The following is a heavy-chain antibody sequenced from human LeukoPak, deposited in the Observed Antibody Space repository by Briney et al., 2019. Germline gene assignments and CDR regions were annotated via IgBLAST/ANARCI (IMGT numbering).Heavy chain of an antibody. V-gene: IGHV4-39*01. Sequence: AETLSLTCTASVGSITTTSYYWSSIRQPPGEGLEYIGSILYSGTTYYSPSLTSRVTISLGTSHTLSSLRLSSLTAADTAVYYCARHSDCGGRDCFFDSWGQGTLVTVSS. CDR2: ILYSGTT. CDR3: ARHSDCGGRDCFFDS. D-gene: IGHD2-21*02. J-gene: IGHJ4*02. CDR1: VGSITTTSYY.